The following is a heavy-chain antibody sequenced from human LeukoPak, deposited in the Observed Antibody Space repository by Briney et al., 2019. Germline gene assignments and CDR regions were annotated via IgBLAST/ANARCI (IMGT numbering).Heavy chain of an antibody. Sequence: GGSLRLSCAASGFTFSSYEMNWVRQAPGKGLEWVSYISSSGSTIYYADSVKGRFTISRDNAKNSLYLQMNSLRAEDTAVYYCARDREYYDILTGYYYYYGIDVWGQGTTVTVSS. D-gene: IGHD3-9*01. J-gene: IGHJ6*02. V-gene: IGHV3-48*03. CDR3: ARDREYYDILTGYYYYYGIDV. CDR2: ISSSGSTI. CDR1: GFTFSSYE.